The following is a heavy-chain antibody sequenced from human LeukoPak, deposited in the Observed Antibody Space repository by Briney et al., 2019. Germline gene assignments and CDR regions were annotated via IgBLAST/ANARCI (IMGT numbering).Heavy chain of an antibody. Sequence: GGSLRLSCAASGFIFRSYGMNWVRQAPGKGLEWVSGIYKNGRERYGDSVKGRFTISRDNSKNTLYLQMHSLRVEDTAVYYCARAGYSYGYGAFDMWGQGTMVTVSS. D-gene: IGHD5-18*01. CDR3: ARAGYSYGYGAFDM. CDR2: IYKNGRER. CDR1: GFIFRSYG. V-gene: IGHV3-23*05. J-gene: IGHJ3*02.